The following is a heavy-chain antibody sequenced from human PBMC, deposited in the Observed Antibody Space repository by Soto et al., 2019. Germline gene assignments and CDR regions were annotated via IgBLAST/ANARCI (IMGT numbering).Heavy chain of an antibody. V-gene: IGHV3-23*01. D-gene: IGHD2-2*01. CDR3: AKMGFVVPAAMPVY. Sequence: GGSLRLSCAASGFTFSSYAMSWVRQAPGKGLEWVSAISGSGGSTYYADSVKGRFTISRDNSKNTLYLQMNSLRAEDTAVYYCAKMGFVVPAAMPVYWGQGTLVTVSS. J-gene: IGHJ4*02. CDR1: GFTFSSYA. CDR2: ISGSGGST.